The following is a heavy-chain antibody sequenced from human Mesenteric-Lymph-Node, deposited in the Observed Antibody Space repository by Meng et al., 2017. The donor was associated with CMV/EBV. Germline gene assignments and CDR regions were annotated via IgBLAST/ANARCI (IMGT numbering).Heavy chain of an antibody. CDR2: ISAYNGNT. Sequence: ASVKVSCKASGYTFTSYVISWVRQAPGQGLEWMGWISAYNGNTNYAQKLQGRVTMTTDTSTSTAYMELRSLRSDDTAVYYCARWVTYCTNGVCYTYFDYWGQGTLVTVSS. V-gene: IGHV1-18*01. J-gene: IGHJ4*02. CDR3: ARWVTYCTNGVCYTYFDY. CDR1: GYTFTSYV. D-gene: IGHD2-8*01.